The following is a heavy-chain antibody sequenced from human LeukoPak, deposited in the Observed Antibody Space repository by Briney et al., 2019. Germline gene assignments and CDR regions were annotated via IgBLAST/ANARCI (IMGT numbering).Heavy chain of an antibody. CDR2: INPNSGGT. D-gene: IGHD6-13*01. V-gene: IGHV1-2*02. CDR1: GYTFTGYY. Sequence: ASVKVPCKASGYTFTGYYMHWVRQAPGQGLEWMGWINPNSGGTNYAQKFQGRVTMTRDTSISTAYMELSRLRSDDTAVYYCARVGTYSSSWLFDYWGQGTLVTVSS. J-gene: IGHJ4*02. CDR3: ARVGTYSSSWLFDY.